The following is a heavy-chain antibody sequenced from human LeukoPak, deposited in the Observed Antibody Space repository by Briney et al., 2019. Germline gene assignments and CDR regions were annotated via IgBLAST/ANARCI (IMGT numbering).Heavy chain of an antibody. CDR3: ARAVSWTDYYYYMDV. V-gene: IGHV4-34*01. Sequence: SETLSLTCAVHGGSFSGYYWSWIRQPPGKGLEWIGEINHSGSTNYNPSLKSRVTISVDTSKNQFSLKLSSVTAADTAVYYCARAVSWTDYYYYMDVWGKGTTVTVSS. CDR2: INHSGST. D-gene: IGHD6-13*01. J-gene: IGHJ6*03. CDR1: GGSFSGYY.